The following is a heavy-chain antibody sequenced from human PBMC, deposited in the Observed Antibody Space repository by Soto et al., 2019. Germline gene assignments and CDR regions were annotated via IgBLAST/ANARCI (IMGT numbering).Heavy chain of an antibody. V-gene: IGHV3-48*03. D-gene: IGHD2-2*02. CDR2: ITSSGGAT. CDR3: ARGDCKTSCYIGF. CDR1: GFGFSNYE. J-gene: IGHJ4*02. Sequence: GALRLSCAASGFGFSNYEMNWVRQAPGKGLEWVSYITSSGGATMYADSVKGRFTISRDNAKDSLYLQMNSLRVEDTAVYYCARGDCKTSCYIGFWGQGALVTVSS.